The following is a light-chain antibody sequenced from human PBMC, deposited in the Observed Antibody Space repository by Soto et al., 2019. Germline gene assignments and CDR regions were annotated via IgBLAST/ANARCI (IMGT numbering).Light chain of an antibody. V-gene: IGKV3-20*01. CDR1: QSVSSSY. Sequence: EIVLTQSPGTLSLSPGERATLSCRASQSVSSSYLAWNQQKPGQAPRLLIYGASSRATGIPDRFSGSGSGTDFTLTIIRLEPEDFAVYYCQQYGSSPTFGQGTKVDI. CDR2: GAS. J-gene: IGKJ1*01. CDR3: QQYGSSPT.